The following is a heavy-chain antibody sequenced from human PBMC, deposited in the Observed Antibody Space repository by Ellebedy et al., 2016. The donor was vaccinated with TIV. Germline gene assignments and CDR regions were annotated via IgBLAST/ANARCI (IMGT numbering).Heavy chain of an antibody. CDR1: GGSISNYY. Sequence: MPSETLSLTCTVSGGSISNYYLNWIRQPPGKGLEWIGYIYYSGSTNYNPSLKSRVTLTVDTSKNQFSLELSSVTAADTAVYYCARRSDWMDYWGQGTLVTVSS. V-gene: IGHV4-59*08. D-gene: IGHD2-21*01. J-gene: IGHJ4*02. CDR3: ARRSDWMDY. CDR2: IYYSGST.